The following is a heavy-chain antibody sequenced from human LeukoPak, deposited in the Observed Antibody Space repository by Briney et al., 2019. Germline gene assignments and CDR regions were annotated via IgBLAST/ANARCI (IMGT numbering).Heavy chain of an antibody. V-gene: IGHV1-24*01. D-gene: IGHD2-2*03. J-gene: IGHJ4*02. CDR1: GYTLTELS. Sequence: ASVKVSCKVSGYTLTELSMHWVRQAPGKGLEWMGGFDPEDGETIYAQKFQGRVTMTGDTSTDTAYMELSSLRSEDTAVYYCATVDIVRGYWGQGTLVTVSS. CDR2: FDPEDGET. CDR3: ATVDIVRGY.